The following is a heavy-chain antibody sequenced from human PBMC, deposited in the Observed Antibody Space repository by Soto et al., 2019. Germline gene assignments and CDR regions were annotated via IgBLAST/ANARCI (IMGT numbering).Heavy chain of an antibody. J-gene: IGHJ4*02. CDR1: GFTFSDYY. D-gene: IGHD3-22*01. V-gene: IGHV3-11*01. CDR3: ARDHYYDSSGYYGSFDY. Sequence: GGSLRLSCAASGFTFSDYYMSWIRQAPGKGLEWVSYISSSGGTIYYADSVKGRFTISRDNAKNSLYLQMNSLRAEDTAVYYYARDHYYDSSGYYGSFDYWGQGTLVTVSS. CDR2: ISSSGGTI.